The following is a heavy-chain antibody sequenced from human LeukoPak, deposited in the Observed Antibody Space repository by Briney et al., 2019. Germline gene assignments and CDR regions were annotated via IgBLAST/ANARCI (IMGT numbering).Heavy chain of an antibody. D-gene: IGHD3-10*01. J-gene: IGHJ5*02. CDR3: ARGARFGASWFEP. CDR2: IYSGGST. Sequence: SGGSLRLSCAASGFTVSSNYMSWVRQAPGKGLEWVSVIYSGGSTYYADSVKGRFSISRHNSKNTLYLQMNSLSAEDSAVYYCARGARFGASWFEPWGQGKVVTVSA. V-gene: IGHV3-53*04. CDR1: GFTVSSNY.